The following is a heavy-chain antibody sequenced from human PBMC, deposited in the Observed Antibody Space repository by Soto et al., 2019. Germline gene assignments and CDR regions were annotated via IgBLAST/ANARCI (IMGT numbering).Heavy chain of an antibody. V-gene: IGHV3-74*01. Sequence: EVQLVESGGDLVQPGGFLRLSCATSGFTFSRYWMHWVRQVPGKGLVWVSRINSDGSSISYSDSVKGRFTISRDNAKNTWYLQMTSLSVEDTAVYYCARLPVDTITSLDYWGQGTLVTVSS. J-gene: IGHJ4*02. D-gene: IGHD3-3*01. CDR3: ARLPVDTITSLDY. CDR2: INSDGSSI. CDR1: GFTFSRYW.